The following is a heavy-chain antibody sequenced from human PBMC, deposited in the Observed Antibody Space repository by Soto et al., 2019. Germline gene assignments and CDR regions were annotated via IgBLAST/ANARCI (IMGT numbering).Heavy chain of an antibody. CDR2: IGGSGGST. CDR3: AKDPPYDSSGYYFPLDY. D-gene: IGHD3-22*01. J-gene: IGHJ4*02. Sequence: GGSLRLSXAASGFTFSSYAMSWVRQAPGKGLEWVSAIGGSGGSTYYADSVKGRFTISRDNSKNTLYLQMNSLRAEDTAVYYCAKDPPYDSSGYYFPLDYWGQGTLVTVSS. V-gene: IGHV3-23*01. CDR1: GFTFSSYA.